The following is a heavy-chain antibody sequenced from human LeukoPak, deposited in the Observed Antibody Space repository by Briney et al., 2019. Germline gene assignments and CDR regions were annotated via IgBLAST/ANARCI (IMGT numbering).Heavy chain of an antibody. J-gene: IGHJ1*01. Sequence: GGSLRLSCAASGFTFKNYAMSWVRQAPGMGLEWVSTIGGSGSSIYYADSVKGRFTISRDNSKNTMYLQMNSLRAGDTALYYCAKDDYASSPYFFQYWGQGTLVTVSS. CDR2: IGGSGSSI. CDR3: AKDDYASSPYFFQY. D-gene: IGHD4-17*01. CDR1: GFTFKNYA. V-gene: IGHV3-23*01.